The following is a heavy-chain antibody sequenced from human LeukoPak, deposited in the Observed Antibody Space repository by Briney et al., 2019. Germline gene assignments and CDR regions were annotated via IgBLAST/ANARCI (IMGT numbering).Heavy chain of an antibody. CDR1: GGTFSSYA. V-gene: IGHV1-69*05. D-gene: IGHD2-2*01. CDR3: ARVGVVPAAIHYYYYMDV. Sequence: AASVKVSCKASGGTFSSYAISWVRQAPGQGLEWMGGIIPIFGTANYAQKFQGRVTITTDESTSTAYMELSSLRSEDTAVYYCARVGVVPAAIHYYYYMDVWGKGTTVTVSS. J-gene: IGHJ6*03. CDR2: IIPIFGTA.